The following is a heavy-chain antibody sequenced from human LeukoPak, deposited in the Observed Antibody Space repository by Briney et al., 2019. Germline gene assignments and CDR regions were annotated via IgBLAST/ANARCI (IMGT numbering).Heavy chain of an antibody. Sequence: PSETLSLTCTVSGVSISSYYWSWIRQPAGKGLEWIGRIHTSGSTNYNPSLKSRVTMSVDTSKNQFSLKLSSVTAADTAVYYCAREGCYYDSRGYYTHDYWGQGTLVTVSS. V-gene: IGHV4-4*07. CDR1: GVSISSYY. CDR2: IHTSGST. CDR3: AREGCYYDSRGYYTHDY. D-gene: IGHD3-22*01. J-gene: IGHJ4*02.